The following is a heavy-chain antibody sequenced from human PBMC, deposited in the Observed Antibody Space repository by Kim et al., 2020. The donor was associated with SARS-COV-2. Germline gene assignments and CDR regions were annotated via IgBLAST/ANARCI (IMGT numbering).Heavy chain of an antibody. Sequence: GGSLRLSCAAPGFTFSSYWVHWVRQAPGKGLVWVSRINGDGSSTTYADSVKGRFTISRDNAKNTLYLQMNTLRAEDTAVYYCARMYRSGMDVWGQGTTVTVSS. V-gene: IGHV3-74*01. CDR3: ARMYRSGMDV. D-gene: IGHD2-2*01. CDR1: GFTFSSYW. CDR2: INGDGSST. J-gene: IGHJ6*02.